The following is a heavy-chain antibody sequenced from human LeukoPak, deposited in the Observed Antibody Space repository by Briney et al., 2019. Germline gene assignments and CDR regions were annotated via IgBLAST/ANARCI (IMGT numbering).Heavy chain of an antibody. CDR3: ARGGTYGDVDY. D-gene: IGHD4-17*01. CDR1: GFTFSSYW. V-gene: IGHV3-21*01. CDR2: ISSSSSYI. Sequence: GGSLRLSCAASGFTFSSYWMSWVRQAPGKGLEWVSSISSSSSYIYYADSVKGRFTISRDNAKNSLYLQMNSLRAEDTAVYYCARGGTYGDVDYWGQGTLVTVSS. J-gene: IGHJ4*02.